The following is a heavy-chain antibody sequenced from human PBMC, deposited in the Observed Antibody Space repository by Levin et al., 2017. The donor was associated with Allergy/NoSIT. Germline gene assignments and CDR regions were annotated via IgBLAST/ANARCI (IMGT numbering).Heavy chain of an antibody. D-gene: IGHD5-12*01. CDR1: GGSFSGYY. Sequence: PSETLSLTCAVYGGSFSGYYWSWIRQPPGKGLEWIGEINHSGSTNYNPSLKSRVTISVDTSKNQFSLKLSSVTAADTAVYYCARAGYSGYDETSYCDYWGQGTLVTVSS. J-gene: IGHJ4*02. CDR2: INHSGST. V-gene: IGHV4-34*01. CDR3: ARAGYSGYDETSYCDY.